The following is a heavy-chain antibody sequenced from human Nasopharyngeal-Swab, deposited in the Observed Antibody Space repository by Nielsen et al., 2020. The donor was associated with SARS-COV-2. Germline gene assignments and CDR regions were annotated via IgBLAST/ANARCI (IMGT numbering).Heavy chain of an antibody. CDR2: ISGSGGST. J-gene: IGHJ6*02. V-gene: IGHV3-23*01. CDR1: GFTFSSYA. CDR3: AKGGYCSSTSCYAGYYYCGMDV. Sequence: GESLKISCAASGFTFSSYAMSWVRQAPGKGLEWVSAISGSGGSTYYADSVKGRFTISRDNSKNTLYLQMNSLRAEDTAVYYCAKGGYCSSTSCYAGYYYCGMDVWGQGTTVTVSS. D-gene: IGHD2-2*01.